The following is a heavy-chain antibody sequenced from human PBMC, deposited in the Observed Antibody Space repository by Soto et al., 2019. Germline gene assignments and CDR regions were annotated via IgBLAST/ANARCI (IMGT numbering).Heavy chain of an antibody. Sequence: PSETLSLTCSVSGVSISRSNWWTWVRQAPGKGLEWIGYIYYSGSTNYNPSLKSRVTISVDTSKNQFSLKLSSVTAADTAVYYCARVIVPYYFDYWGQGTLVTVSS. D-gene: IGHD3-22*01. CDR1: GVSISRSNW. J-gene: IGHJ4*02. CDR2: IYYSGST. CDR3: ARVIVPYYFDY. V-gene: IGHV4-61*01.